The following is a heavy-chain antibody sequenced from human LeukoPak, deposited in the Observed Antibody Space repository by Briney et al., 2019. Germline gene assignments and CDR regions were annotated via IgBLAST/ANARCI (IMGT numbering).Heavy chain of an antibody. CDR1: GFTFSSYS. V-gene: IGHV3-21*01. CDR2: ISSSSSYI. Sequence: GGSLRLSCAASGFTFSSYSMNWVRQAPGKGLEWVSSISSSSSYIYYADSVKGRFTISRDNVKNSLYLQMNSLRAEDTAVYYCASYLSSGWYEDYWGQGTLVTVSS. D-gene: IGHD6-19*01. J-gene: IGHJ4*02. CDR3: ASYLSSGWYEDY.